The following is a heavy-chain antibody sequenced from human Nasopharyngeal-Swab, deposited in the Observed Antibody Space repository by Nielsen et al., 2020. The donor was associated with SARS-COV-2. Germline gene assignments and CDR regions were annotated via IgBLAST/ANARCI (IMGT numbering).Heavy chain of an antibody. CDR3: AREDGDTAMVSGMDV. J-gene: IGHJ6*02. CDR2: IKQDGSEK. CDR1: GFTFSSYW. V-gene: IGHV3-7*01. D-gene: IGHD5-18*01. Sequence: GESLKISCVASGFTFSSYWMSWVRQAPGKGLEWVANIKQDGSEKYYVDSVKGRFTISRDNAKNSLYLQMNSLRAEDTAVYYCAREDGDTAMVSGMDVWGQGATVTVSS.